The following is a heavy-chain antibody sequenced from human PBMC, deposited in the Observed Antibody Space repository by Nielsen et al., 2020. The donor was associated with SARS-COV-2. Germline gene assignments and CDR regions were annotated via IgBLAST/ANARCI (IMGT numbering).Heavy chain of an antibody. CDR2: NKPKRGGK. CDR1: GYSFRGYY. Sequence: ASVKVSCKASGYSFRGYYIHWVQQAPGQGLEWMGKNKPKRGGKNHAQKFQCRVTMTRDTSIKQAYMELSRLTSDDTAVYYCARPTTFGGAGDDDAFDIWGQVTMVTMSS. V-gene: IGHV1-2*02. CDR3: ARPTTFGGAGDDDAFDI. J-gene: IGHJ3*02. D-gene: IGHD3-16*01.